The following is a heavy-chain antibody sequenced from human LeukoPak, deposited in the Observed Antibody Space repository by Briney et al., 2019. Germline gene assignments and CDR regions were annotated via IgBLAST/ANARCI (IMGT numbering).Heavy chain of an antibody. CDR1: GITFSSYW. Sequence: PGRSLRLSCAASGITFSSYWMHWVRQAPGKGLMWVSRINSDGSITNYADSVKGRFTISRDNAKNTLYLQMNSLRAEDTAVYYCARVRATFSPHFDNWGQGTLVTVSS. J-gene: IGHJ4*02. D-gene: IGHD5-12*01. CDR3: ARVRATFSPHFDN. CDR2: INSDGSIT. V-gene: IGHV3-74*01.